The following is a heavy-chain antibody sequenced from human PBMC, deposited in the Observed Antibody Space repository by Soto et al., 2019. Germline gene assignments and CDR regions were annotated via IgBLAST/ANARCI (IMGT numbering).Heavy chain of an antibody. Sequence: QVQLVQSGAEVKKPGSSVKVSCQVSGGTFSTYGLGWVRQAPGQGLEWMGAIIPFVGTANYAQKFRDRVTITADRSTTTTYMEVKSLTLEDTAVYYCVRRTEVKEGYSYWGQGTLVSVS. CDR2: IIPFVGTA. V-gene: IGHV1-69*06. CDR3: VRRTEVKEGYSY. CDR1: GGTFSTYG. D-gene: IGHD1-26*01. J-gene: IGHJ4*02.